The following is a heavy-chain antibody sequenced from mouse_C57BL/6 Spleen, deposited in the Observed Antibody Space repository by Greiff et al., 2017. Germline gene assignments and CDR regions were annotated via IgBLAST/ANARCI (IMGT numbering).Heavy chain of an antibody. CDR1: GYTFTEYT. D-gene: IGHD4-1*01. J-gene: IGHJ1*03. CDR2: IYPGSGST. V-gene: IGHV1-55*01. Sequence: VQLQQSGAELVKPGASVKLSCKASGYTFTEYTIHWVKQRSGQGLEWIGDIYPGSGSTNYNEKFKSKATLTVDTSSSTAYMQLSSLTSEDSAVYYCARPLTGYWDFEVWGTGTTVTVSS. CDR3: ARPLTGYWDFEV.